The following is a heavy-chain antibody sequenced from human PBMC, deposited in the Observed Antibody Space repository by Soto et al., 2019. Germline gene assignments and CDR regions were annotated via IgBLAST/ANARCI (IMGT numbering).Heavy chain of an antibody. J-gene: IGHJ4*02. V-gene: IGHV5-51*01. D-gene: IGHD3-22*01. CDR2: IYPGNSDT. Sequence: GESLKIPCNGAGSTFASYWIAWVRQMPGKGLEWMGIIYPGNSDTIYSPSFQGQVTLSAEQSINTVYLQWSSLKASDTAMYYCVIPDSSGYYPDHWGQGTLVTVSS. CDR3: VIPDSSGYYPDH. CDR1: GSTFASYW.